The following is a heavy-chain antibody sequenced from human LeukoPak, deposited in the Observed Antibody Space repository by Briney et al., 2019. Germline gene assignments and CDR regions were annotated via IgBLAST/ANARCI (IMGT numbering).Heavy chain of an antibody. V-gene: IGHV3-33*01. J-gene: IGHJ4*02. D-gene: IGHD1/OR15-1a*01. Sequence: GGSLRLSCAASGFTFSNYGMHWVRQAPGKGLEWVAVIWYDGGNKYYADSVKGRFTISRDNSKNTLYLQMNSLRAEDTAVYYCAGTKATRGFLDYWGQGTLVTVSS. CDR3: AGTKATRGFLDY. CDR1: GFTFSNYG. CDR2: IWYDGGNK.